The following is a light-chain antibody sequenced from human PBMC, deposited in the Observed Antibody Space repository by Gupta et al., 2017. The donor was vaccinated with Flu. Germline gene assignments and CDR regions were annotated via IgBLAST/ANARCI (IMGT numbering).Light chain of an antibody. Sequence: SYMLTQTPSVSVAPGQTATIACGGTKIGDESVNWYQQKPGQAPVLVVFDDGDRPSGIPERFSGSNSGNTATLTISRVEAGDEADYYCQVWDDTDNHLNFVFGAGTKVTVL. CDR3: QVWDDTDNHLNFV. V-gene: IGLV3-21*02. CDR1: KIGDES. J-gene: IGLJ1*01. CDR2: DDG.